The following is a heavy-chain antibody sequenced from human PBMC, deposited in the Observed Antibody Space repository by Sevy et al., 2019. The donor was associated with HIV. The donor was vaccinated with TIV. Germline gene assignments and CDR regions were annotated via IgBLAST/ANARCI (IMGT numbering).Heavy chain of an antibody. D-gene: IGHD2-15*01. CDR2: ISYDGSNK. Sequence: GGYLRLSCAASGFTFSSYAMHWVRQAPGKGLEWVAVISYDGSNKYYADSVKGRFTISRDNSKNTLYLQMNSLRAEDTALYYCARAGVEDYWGQGTLVTVSS. CDR1: GFTFSSYA. V-gene: IGHV3-30-3*01. CDR3: ARAGVEDY. J-gene: IGHJ4*02.